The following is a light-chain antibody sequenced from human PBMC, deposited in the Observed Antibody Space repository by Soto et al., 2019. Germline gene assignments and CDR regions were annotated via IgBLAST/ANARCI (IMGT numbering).Light chain of an antibody. Sequence: DIQMTQSPSTLSAAVGDRVTITCRASQSIRSCLAWYQQKPGKAPNLLIYEVFRLESGVPSRFRGSGSGTKFTLSISSLQPNDSATYYCLQCDTYSYTFG. CDR3: LQCDTYSYT. J-gene: IGKJ2*01. V-gene: IGKV1-5*01. CDR2: EVF. CDR1: QSIRSC.